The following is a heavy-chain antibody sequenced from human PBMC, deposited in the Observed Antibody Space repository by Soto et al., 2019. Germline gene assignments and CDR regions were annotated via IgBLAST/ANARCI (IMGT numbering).Heavy chain of an antibody. V-gene: IGHV3-30*18. CDR3: AKGPLGYCSSTICHAFDY. CDR2: ISYDGSNK. D-gene: IGHD2-2*01. Sequence: GWSLRLSCAASGFTFSSYGMHLVRQAPGKGLEWGAVISYDGSNKYYADSVKGRFTISRDNSKNTLYLQMKSLRAEDTAVYYCAKGPLGYCSSTICHAFDYWGEGTLVTVSS. CDR1: GFTFSSYG. J-gene: IGHJ4*02.